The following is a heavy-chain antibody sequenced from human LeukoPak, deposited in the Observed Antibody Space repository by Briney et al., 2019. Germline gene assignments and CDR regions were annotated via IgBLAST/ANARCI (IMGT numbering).Heavy chain of an antibody. CDR3: ARDRFDPHDSSVAHFFDY. CDR2: ISAYNGNT. D-gene: IGHD3-22*01. Sequence: GASVKVSCKASGYTFTSYGISWVRQAPGQGLEWMGWISAYNGNTNYAQKLQGRVTMTTDTSTSTAYMELRSLRSDDTAVYYCARDRFDPHDSSVAHFFDYWGQGTLVTVSS. V-gene: IGHV1-18*01. CDR1: GYTFTSYG. J-gene: IGHJ4*02.